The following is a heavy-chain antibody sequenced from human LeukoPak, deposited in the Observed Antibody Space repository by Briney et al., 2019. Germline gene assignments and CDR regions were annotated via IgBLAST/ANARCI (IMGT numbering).Heavy chain of an antibody. D-gene: IGHD1-26*01. V-gene: IGHV3-7*01. Sequence: GGSLRLSCAASGFTFSSYWMSWVRQVPGKGLEWVANIKQDGSEKYYVDSVKGRFTISRDNAKNSLYLQMNSLRAEDTAVYYCVRDKIVGATNFDYWGQGTLVTVSS. CDR2: IKQDGSEK. CDR1: GFTFSSYW. CDR3: VRDKIVGATNFDY. J-gene: IGHJ4*02.